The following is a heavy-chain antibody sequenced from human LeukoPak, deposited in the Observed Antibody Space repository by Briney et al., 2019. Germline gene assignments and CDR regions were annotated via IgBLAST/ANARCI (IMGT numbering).Heavy chain of an antibody. V-gene: IGHV7-4-1*02. CDR3: ARVSGVIHQMAAFDI. D-gene: IGHD3-10*01. CDR2: INTNTGNP. J-gene: IGHJ3*02. CDR1: GYTFTSYY. Sequence: ASVKVSCKASGYTFTSYYMHWVRQAPGQGLEWMGWINTNTGNPTYAQGFTGRFVFSLDTSVSTAYLQISSLKAEDTAVYYCARVSGVIHQMAAFDIWGQGTMVTVSS.